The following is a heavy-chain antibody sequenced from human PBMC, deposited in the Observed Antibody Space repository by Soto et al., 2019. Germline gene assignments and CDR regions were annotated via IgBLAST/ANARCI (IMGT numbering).Heavy chain of an antibody. CDR3: AKDRLRFLEWPKYYFDY. Sequence: GGSLRLSCATSGLTFSNYAMSWVRQAPGGGLEWVSSMSGSSSTTYYADSVRGRFTISRDRSKNTLYLQMNSLRAEDTAVYYCAKDRLRFLEWPKYYFDYWGQGTLVTVSS. D-gene: IGHD3-3*01. J-gene: IGHJ4*02. V-gene: IGHV3-23*01. CDR1: GLTFSNYA. CDR2: MSGSSSTT.